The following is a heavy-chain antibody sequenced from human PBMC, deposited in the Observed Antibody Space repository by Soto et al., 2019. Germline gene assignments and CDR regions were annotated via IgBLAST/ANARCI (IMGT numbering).Heavy chain of an antibody. D-gene: IGHD3-9*01. CDR1: GFTFSSYW. CDR3: AREHYDILTGPGAFDY. J-gene: IGHJ4*02. CDR2: IKQDGSEK. Sequence: AGGSLRLSCAASGFTFSSYWMSWVRQAPGKGLEWVANIKQDGSEKYYVDSVKGRFTISRDNAKNSLYLQMNSLRAEDTAVYYCAREHYDILTGPGAFDYWGQGTLVTVSS. V-gene: IGHV3-7*01.